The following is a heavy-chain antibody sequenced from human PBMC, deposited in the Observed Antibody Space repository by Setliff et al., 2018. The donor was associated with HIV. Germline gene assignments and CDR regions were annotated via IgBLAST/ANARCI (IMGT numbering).Heavy chain of an antibody. Sequence: SETLSLTCAVYGGSFSGYYWTWIRQPPGRGLEWIGEIIHSGGTNYNRSLKSRVTISVDTSKNQFSLNLSSVTAADTAVYYCARYRYYYDSSGYGRWFDPWGQGTLVTVSS. CDR3: ARYRYYYDSSGYGRWFDP. J-gene: IGHJ5*02. CDR1: GGSFSGYY. D-gene: IGHD3-22*01. V-gene: IGHV4-34*12. CDR2: IIHSGGT.